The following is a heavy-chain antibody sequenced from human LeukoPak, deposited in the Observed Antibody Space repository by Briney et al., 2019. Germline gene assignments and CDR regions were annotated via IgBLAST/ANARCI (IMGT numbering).Heavy chain of an antibody. CDR1: GFTFSSHA. D-gene: IGHD3-16*02. J-gene: IGHJ3*01. CDR3: AREGAIVGNAFDL. Sequence: GRSLRLSCAASGFTFSSHALHWVRQAPGKGLEWVAMISYDESNQYYVDSVKGRFTISRDNSKKSLYLQMNGLRPDDTALYYCAREGAIVGNAFDLWGLGTMVIVSS. CDR2: ISYDESNQ. V-gene: IGHV3-30-3*01.